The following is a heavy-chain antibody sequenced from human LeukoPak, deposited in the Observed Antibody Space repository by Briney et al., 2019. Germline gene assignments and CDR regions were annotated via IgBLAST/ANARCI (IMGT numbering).Heavy chain of an antibody. Sequence: GGSLRLSCAASRFTFSTYAMHWVRQAPGKGLEWVALMSYDGSNKYYADSVKGRFTISRDNSKNTLYLQMNSLRAEDTAVYYCARGDYGVKGYFDYWGQGTLVTVSS. CDR3: ARGDYGVKGYFDY. CDR1: RFTFSTYA. CDR2: MSYDGSNK. J-gene: IGHJ4*02. V-gene: IGHV3-30-3*01. D-gene: IGHD4-17*01.